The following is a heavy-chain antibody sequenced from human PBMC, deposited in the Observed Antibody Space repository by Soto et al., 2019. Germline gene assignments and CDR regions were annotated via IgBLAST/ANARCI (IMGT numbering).Heavy chain of an antibody. J-gene: IGHJ3*02. CDR2: ISSDGTTI. D-gene: IGHD3-10*01. CDR1: GFNFGPFW. CDR3: VRDRGYPDSFDI. Sequence: PGGSLRLSCAASGFNFGPFWMHWVRQAPGKGLVWVSHISSDGTTIVYADSVKGRFTISRDNAKNTLYLQMNSLRVEDTAVYFCVRDRGYPDSFDIWGPGTLVTVSS. V-gene: IGHV3-74*01.